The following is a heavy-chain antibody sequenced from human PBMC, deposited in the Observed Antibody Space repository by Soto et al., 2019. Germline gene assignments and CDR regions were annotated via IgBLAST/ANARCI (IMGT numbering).Heavy chain of an antibody. D-gene: IGHD2-2*01. Sequence: GGSLRLSCAASGFTFSSYAMHWVRQAPGKGLEWVAVISYDGSNKYYADSVKGRFTISRDNSKNTLYLQMNSLRAEDTAVYYCARDWVPYCSSTSCSSEIDPWGQGTLVTVSS. CDR3: ARDWVPYCSSTSCSSEIDP. CDR2: ISYDGSNK. J-gene: IGHJ5*02. CDR1: GFTFSSYA. V-gene: IGHV3-30-3*01.